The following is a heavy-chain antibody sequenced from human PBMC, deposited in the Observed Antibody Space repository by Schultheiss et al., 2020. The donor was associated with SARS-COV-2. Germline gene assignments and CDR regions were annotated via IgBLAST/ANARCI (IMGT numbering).Heavy chain of an antibody. V-gene: IGHV4-4*02. Sequence: SETLSLTCAVSGGSITSSNWWNWVRQPPGKGLEWIGEVYHSGNTNYNSSLKSRVTILVDKSKNHFFLTLSNLTAADTAVYYWARVDVEAGGLDYWGQGTLVTVSS. CDR1: GGSITSSNW. CDR3: ARVDVEAGGLDY. D-gene: IGHD1-26*01. CDR2: VYHSGNT. J-gene: IGHJ4*02.